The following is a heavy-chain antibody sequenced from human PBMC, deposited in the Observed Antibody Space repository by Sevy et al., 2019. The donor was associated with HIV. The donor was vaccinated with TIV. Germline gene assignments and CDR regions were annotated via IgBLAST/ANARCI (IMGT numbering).Heavy chain of an antibody. Sequence: ASVKVSCKVSGYTLTELSMHWVRQAPRKGLEWMGGFDPEDGETIYAQKFQGRVTMTEDTSTDTAYMELSSLRSEDTAVYYCASTLRITMIVVVTEEYAFDIWGQGTMVTVSS. V-gene: IGHV1-24*01. CDR1: GYTLTELS. CDR3: ASTLRITMIVVVTEEYAFDI. D-gene: IGHD3-22*01. J-gene: IGHJ3*02. CDR2: FDPEDGET.